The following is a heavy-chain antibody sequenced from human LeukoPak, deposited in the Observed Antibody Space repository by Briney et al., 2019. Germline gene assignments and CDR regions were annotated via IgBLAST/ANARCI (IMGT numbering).Heavy chain of an antibody. CDR2: IYYSGST. Sequence: PSETLSLTCTVSGGSISSYYWSWIRQPPGKGLKWIGYIYYSGSTNYNPSLKSRVTISVDTSKYQFSLKLSSVTAADTAVYYCARWSYGYGDYYFDYWGQGTLVTVSS. CDR3: ARWSYGYGDYYFDY. J-gene: IGHJ4*02. CDR1: GGSISSYY. V-gene: IGHV4-59*01. D-gene: IGHD5-18*01.